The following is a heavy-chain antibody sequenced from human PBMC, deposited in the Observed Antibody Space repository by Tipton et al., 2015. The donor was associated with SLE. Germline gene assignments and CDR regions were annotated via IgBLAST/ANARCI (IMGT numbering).Heavy chain of an antibody. V-gene: IGHV1-2*02. CDR3: ARDTPLSGDI. Sequence: QLVQSGAEVKKPGASVKVSCKASGYTFTDYYMHWVRQAPGQGLEWMGWINPNTGDTKYAQKFQGRVTMTRDTSITTAYMELSSLNFDDTAVYYCARDTPLSGDIWGQGTLVSVSS. J-gene: IGHJ1*01. CDR1: GYTFTDYY. D-gene: IGHD2-15*01. CDR2: INPNTGDT.